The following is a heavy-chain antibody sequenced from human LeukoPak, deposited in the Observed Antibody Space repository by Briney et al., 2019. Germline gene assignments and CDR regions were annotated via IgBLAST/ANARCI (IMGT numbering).Heavy chain of an antibody. V-gene: IGHV4-39*01. Sequence: KSSETLSLTCTVSGDSVSSSSYYWDWIRQPPGKGLEWIGSISSDGNTHYNTSLKSRVTMSVDTSKNQFSLKLTSVTAADTAVYYCARTYSSGWYDYYGMDVWGQGTTVTVSS. CDR1: GDSVSSSSYY. CDR3: ARTYSSGWYDYYGMDV. J-gene: IGHJ6*02. D-gene: IGHD6-19*01. CDR2: ISSDGNT.